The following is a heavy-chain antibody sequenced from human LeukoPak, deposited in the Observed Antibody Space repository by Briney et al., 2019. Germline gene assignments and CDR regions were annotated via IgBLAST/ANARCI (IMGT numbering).Heavy chain of an antibody. V-gene: IGHV5-51*01. CDR2: IYPGDSDV. D-gene: IGHD4-11*01. Sequence: GESLKISCKASGYSFNNYWIGWVRQMPGKGLEWMGIIYPGDSDVRYSPSFQGQVTISADRSISTAYLQWSSLKASDTAMYYCATTVIGRLSWFDPWGQGTRVAVSA. CDR3: ATTVIGRLSWFDP. CDR1: GYSFNNYW. J-gene: IGHJ5*02.